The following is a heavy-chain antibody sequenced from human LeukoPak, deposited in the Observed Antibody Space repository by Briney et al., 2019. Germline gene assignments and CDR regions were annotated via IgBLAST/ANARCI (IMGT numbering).Heavy chain of an antibody. Sequence: PSETLSLTCTVSGGSISSGGYYWSWIRQHPGKGLEWIGYIYYSGSTNYNPSLKSRVTISVDTSKNQFSLKLSSVTAADTAVYYCARIGDRRDGYNLDYWGQGTLVTVSS. V-gene: IGHV4-61*08. CDR2: IYYSGST. CDR1: GGSISSGGYY. D-gene: IGHD5-24*01. J-gene: IGHJ4*02. CDR3: ARIGDRRDGYNLDY.